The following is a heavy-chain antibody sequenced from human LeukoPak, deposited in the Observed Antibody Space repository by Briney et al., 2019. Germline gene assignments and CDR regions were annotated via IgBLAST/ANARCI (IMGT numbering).Heavy chain of an antibody. J-gene: IGHJ6*03. Sequence: GGSLRLSCAASGFTFSIYGMNWVRQAPGKGLEWVSSISSSGDITYYADSVKGRFTVSRDNSKNTLYLQMNSLRAEDTAVYYCARVRGSGSLYYYYYYYMDVWGKGTTVTISS. V-gene: IGHV3-23*01. CDR3: ARVRGSGSLYYYYYYYMDV. CDR2: ISSSGDIT. D-gene: IGHD3-10*01. CDR1: GFTFSIYG.